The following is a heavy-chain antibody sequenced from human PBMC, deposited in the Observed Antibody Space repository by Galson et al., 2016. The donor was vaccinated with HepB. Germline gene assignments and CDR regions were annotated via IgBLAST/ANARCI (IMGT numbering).Heavy chain of an antibody. V-gene: IGHV3-74*01. CDR3: ARDRDYTNAFDI. CDR1: GFTFRSYW. Sequence: SLRLSCAASGFTFRSYWMHWVHQGPGKGLVWVSRINSDGSSTRYADSVKGRFTISRDNAKNTSYLQMNSLRAGDTAVYYCARDRDYTNAFDIWGQGTMVTVSS. CDR2: INSDGSST. J-gene: IGHJ3*02. D-gene: IGHD4-11*01.